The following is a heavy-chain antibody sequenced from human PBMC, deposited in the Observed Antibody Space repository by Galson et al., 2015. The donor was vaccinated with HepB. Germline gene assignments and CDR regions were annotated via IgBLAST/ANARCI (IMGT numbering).Heavy chain of an antibody. CDR1: GGTFSSYA. J-gene: IGHJ1*01. Sequence: SVKVSRKASGGTFSSYAISWVRQAPGQGLEWMGGIIPIFGTANYAQKFQGRVTITADESTSTAYMELSSLRSEDTAVYYCARPRCSSTSCYQFQHWGQGTLVTVSS. D-gene: IGHD2-2*01. CDR2: IIPIFGTA. CDR3: ARPRCSSTSCYQFQH. V-gene: IGHV1-69*13.